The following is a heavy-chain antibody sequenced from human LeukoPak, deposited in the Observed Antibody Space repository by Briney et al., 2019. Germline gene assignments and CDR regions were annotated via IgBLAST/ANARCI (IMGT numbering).Heavy chain of an antibody. V-gene: IGHV3-49*04. CDR3: TAKYDYIWGSYRYFDY. Sequence: GGSLRLSCTASGFTFCDYAMSWVRQAPGKGVEWVGFIRSKAYGGTTQYAASGQGRFTISRDDSKNIAYLQMSSLKTEDTAVYYCTAKYDYIWGSYRYFDYWGQGTLVTVSS. CDR2: IRSKAYGGTT. D-gene: IGHD3-16*02. CDR1: GFTFCDYA. J-gene: IGHJ4*02.